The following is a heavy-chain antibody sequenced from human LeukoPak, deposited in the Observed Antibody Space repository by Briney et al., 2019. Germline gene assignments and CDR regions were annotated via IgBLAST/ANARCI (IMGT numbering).Heavy chain of an antibody. Sequence: SGPTLVKPTQTLTLTCTFSGFSPSTSGMCVSWIRQPPGKALEWLARIDWDDDKYYSTSLKTRLTISKDTSKNQVVLTMTNMDPVDTATYYCARMTSGSYGKRGFDPWGQGTLVTVSS. CDR2: IDWDDDK. CDR3: ARMTSGSYGKRGFDP. J-gene: IGHJ5*02. D-gene: IGHD3-10*01. CDR1: GFSPSTSGMC. V-gene: IGHV2-70*11.